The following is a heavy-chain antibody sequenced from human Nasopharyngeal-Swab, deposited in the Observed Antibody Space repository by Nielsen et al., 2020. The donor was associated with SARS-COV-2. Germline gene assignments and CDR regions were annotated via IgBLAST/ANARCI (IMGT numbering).Heavy chain of an antibody. Sequence: WARHAPGQRLEWIGWIVVGSGNTNYAQKFQERVTITRDMSTSTAYMELSSLRSEDTAVYYCAASLPYDSSGYYSWGQGTLVTVSS. D-gene: IGHD3-22*01. CDR2: IVVGSGNT. J-gene: IGHJ4*02. CDR3: AASLPYDSSGYYS. V-gene: IGHV1-58*01.